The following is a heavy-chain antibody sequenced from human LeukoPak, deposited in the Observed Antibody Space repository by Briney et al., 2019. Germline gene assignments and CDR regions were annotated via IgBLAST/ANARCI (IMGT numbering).Heavy chain of an antibody. CDR3: ASGREGGWAFDY. D-gene: IGHD3-16*01. Sequence: SETLSLTCTVSGGSISSYYWSWIRQPAGKGLEWIGRIYTSGSTNYNPSLKSRVTMSVDTSKNQFSLKLSSVTAADTAVYYRASGREGGWAFDYWGQGTLVTVSS. J-gene: IGHJ4*02. CDR2: IYTSGST. V-gene: IGHV4-4*07. CDR1: GGSISSYY.